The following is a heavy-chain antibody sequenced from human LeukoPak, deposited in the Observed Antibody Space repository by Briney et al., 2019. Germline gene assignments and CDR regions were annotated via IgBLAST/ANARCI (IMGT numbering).Heavy chain of an antibody. CDR2: IIPIFGTA. Sequence: SVKVSCKASGGTFSSYAISWVRQAPGQGLEWMGGIIPIFGTANYAQKFQGRVTITADESTSTAYMELSSLRSEDTAVYYCARDREDHSSSWYGYGYYFDYWGQGTLVTVSS. J-gene: IGHJ4*02. CDR3: ARDREDHSSSWYGYGYYFDY. D-gene: IGHD6-13*01. V-gene: IGHV1-69*13. CDR1: GGTFSSYA.